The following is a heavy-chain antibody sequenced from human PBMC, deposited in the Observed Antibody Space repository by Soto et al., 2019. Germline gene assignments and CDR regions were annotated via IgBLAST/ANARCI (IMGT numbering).Heavy chain of an antibody. CDR2: IGTAGDP. V-gene: IGHV3-13*05. Sequence: EVQLVESGGGLVQPGGSLRLSCAASGFTFNNYDMHWVRQSTGKGLEWVSTIGTAGDPYYLDSVKGRFTTFSEDAANFLYLEVNCLRAEDTDVYYCASGAGCRGRACYSWYFDLWGRGSLDTVSS. CDR1: GFTFNNYD. D-gene: IGHD2-15*01. J-gene: IGHJ2*01. CDR3: ASGAGCRGRACYSWYFDL.